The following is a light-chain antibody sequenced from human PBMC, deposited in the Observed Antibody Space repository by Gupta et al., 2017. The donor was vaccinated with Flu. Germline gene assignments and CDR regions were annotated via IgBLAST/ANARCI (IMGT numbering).Light chain of an antibody. CDR1: NSDIGSYNY. Sequence: QSITISCTGTNSDIGSYNYVAWYQQHPGKAPKLMIFEVNNRPSGVSDRFSGSKSGNTASLTISGLQAEDEAHYYCSSYTGSSTVFGGGTKLT. V-gene: IGLV2-14*01. CDR3: SSYTGSSTV. J-gene: IGLJ2*01. CDR2: EVN.